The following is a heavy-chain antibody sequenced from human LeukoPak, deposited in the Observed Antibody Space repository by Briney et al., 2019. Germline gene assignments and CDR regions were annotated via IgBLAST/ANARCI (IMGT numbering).Heavy chain of an antibody. CDR3: AKMSSWFGELWL. D-gene: IGHD3-10*01. V-gene: IGHV3-23*01. CDR2: ISGSGGST. J-gene: IGHJ4*02. Sequence: GGSLRLSYAASGFTFSSYAMSWVRQAPGKGLEWVSAISGSGGSTYYADSVKGRFTISRDNSKNTLYLQMNSLRAEDTAVYYCAKMSSWFGELWLWGQGTLVTVSS. CDR1: GFTFSSYA.